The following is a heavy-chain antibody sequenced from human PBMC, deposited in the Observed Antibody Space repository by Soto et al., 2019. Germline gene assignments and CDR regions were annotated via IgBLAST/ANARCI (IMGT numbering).Heavy chain of an antibody. CDR2: INSDGSST. Sequence: PGGSLRLSCAASGFTFSSYWLHWVRQAPGKGLVWVSRINSDGSSTSYADSVKGRFTISRDNAKNTLYLQMNSLRAEDTAVYYCARDKIRRKQQLAPGYYYYYGMDVWGQGTTVTVSS. CDR3: ARDKIRRKQQLAPGYYYYYGMDV. V-gene: IGHV3-74*01. J-gene: IGHJ6*02. CDR1: GFTFSSYW. D-gene: IGHD6-13*01.